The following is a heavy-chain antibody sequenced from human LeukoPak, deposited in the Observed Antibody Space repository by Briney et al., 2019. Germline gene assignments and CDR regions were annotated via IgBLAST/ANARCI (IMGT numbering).Heavy chain of an antibody. V-gene: IGHV3-21*01. CDR1: GFTFSSYS. CDR3: ARGMVAANYYFDY. J-gene: IGHJ4*02. CDR2: ISSSSSSYI. Sequence: GGSLGLSCAASGFTFSSYSMNWVRQAPGKGLEWVSSISSSSSSYIYYADSVKGRFTISRDNAKNSLYLQMNSLRAEDTAVYYCARGMVAANYYFDYWGQGTLVTVSS. D-gene: IGHD2-15*01.